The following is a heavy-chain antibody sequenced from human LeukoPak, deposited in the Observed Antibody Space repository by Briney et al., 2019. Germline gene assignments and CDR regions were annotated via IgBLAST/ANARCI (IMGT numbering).Heavy chain of an antibody. J-gene: IGHJ4*02. Sequence: SETLSLTCAVYGGSFSGYYRSWIRQPPGKGLEWIGEINHSGSTNYNTSLKSRVTISVDTSKKQFSLKLSSVTAADTAVYYCARGDDYGDFNFDYWGQGTLVTVSS. CDR1: GGSFSGYY. V-gene: IGHV4-34*01. D-gene: IGHD4-17*01. CDR3: ARGDDYGDFNFDY. CDR2: INHSGST.